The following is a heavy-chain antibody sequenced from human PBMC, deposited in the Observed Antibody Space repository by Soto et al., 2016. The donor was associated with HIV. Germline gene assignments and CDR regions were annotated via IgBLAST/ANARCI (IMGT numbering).Heavy chain of an antibody. V-gene: IGHV3-23*01. CDR1: GSTFSSFA. CDR2: ISGSGSST. CDR3: AKGGASSGYGLPFDL. J-gene: IGHJ4*02. Sequence: EVQMLESGGGLVQPGGSLRLSCAVSGSTFSSFAMNWVRQVPGKGLEWVSSISGSGSSTYHADSVKGRFTISRDNSKKTLYLQMVDLRAEDTAIYYCAKGGASSGYGLPFDLWGQGTLVTVSS. D-gene: IGHD6-19*01.